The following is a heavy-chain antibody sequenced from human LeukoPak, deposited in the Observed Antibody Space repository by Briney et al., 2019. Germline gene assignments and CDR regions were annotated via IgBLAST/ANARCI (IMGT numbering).Heavy chain of an antibody. V-gene: IGHV2-5*02. J-gene: IGHJ4*02. CDR2: IYWDDDK. CDR3: AHKPSGYTYAYDY. CDR1: GFPLSISGEG. Sequence: SGPTLVKPTQTLTLTCTFSGFPLSISGEGAGWIRQPPGRALEWLGVIYWDDDKRCSPSLKSRLTITRDTSKNHVVLTLTNMDPVDTATYFCAHKPSGYTYAYDYWGQGTLVTVSS. D-gene: IGHD3-16*01.